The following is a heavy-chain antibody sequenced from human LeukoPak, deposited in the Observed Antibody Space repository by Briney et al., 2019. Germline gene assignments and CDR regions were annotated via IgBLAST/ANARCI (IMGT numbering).Heavy chain of an antibody. CDR3: ALRSSGWYYFDY. CDR1: GFTFSSYA. V-gene: IGHV3-23*01. D-gene: IGHD6-19*01. Sequence: GGSLRLSCAASGFTFSSYAMSWVRQAPGKGLEWVSAISGSGGSTYYADSVKGRFTISRDNSKNTLYLQMNSLRAEDTAVYYCALRSSGWYYFDYWGQGTLVTVSS. J-gene: IGHJ4*02. CDR2: ISGSGGST.